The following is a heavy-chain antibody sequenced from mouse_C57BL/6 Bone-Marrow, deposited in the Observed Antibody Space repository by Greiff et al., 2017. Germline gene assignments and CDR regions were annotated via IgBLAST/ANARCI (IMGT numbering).Heavy chain of an antibody. CDR2: IYPRSGNT. CDR3: ARSHYDGSRRGY. CDR1: GYTFTSYG. Sequence: QVQLQQSGAELARPGASVKLSCKASGYTFTSYGMSWVKQRTGQGLEWIGGIYPRSGNTYYNEKFKGKATLTADKSSSTAYMELRSLTSEDSAVYFCARSHYDGSRRGYWGQGTTLTVSS. V-gene: IGHV1-81*01. J-gene: IGHJ2*01. D-gene: IGHD1-1*01.